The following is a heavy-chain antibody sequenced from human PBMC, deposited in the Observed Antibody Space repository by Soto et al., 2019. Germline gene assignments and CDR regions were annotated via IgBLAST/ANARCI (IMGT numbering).Heavy chain of an antibody. V-gene: IGHV4-61*08. CDR3: ARDLRDWNDRSAFDI. Sequence: SETLSLTCTVSGGSISSGGYYWSWIRQPPGKGLEWIGYIYYSGSTNYNPSLKSRVTISVDTSKNQFSLKLSSVTAADTAVYYCARDLRDWNDRSAFDIWGQGTMVTVSS. CDR2: IYYSGST. D-gene: IGHD1-1*01. J-gene: IGHJ3*02. CDR1: GGSISSGGYY.